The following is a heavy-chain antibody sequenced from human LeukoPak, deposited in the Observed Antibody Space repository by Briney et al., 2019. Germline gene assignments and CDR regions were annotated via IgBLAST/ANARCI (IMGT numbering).Heavy chain of an antibody. CDR1: GGTFSSYT. V-gene: IGHV1-69*02. CDR3: ARALIYDYGVGIEQIVFDY. Sequence: ASVKVSCKASGGTFSSYTISWVRQAPGQGLEWMGRIIPILGIANYAQKFQGRVTITADKSTSAAYMKLSSLRSEDTAVYYCARALIYDYGVGIEQIVFDYWGQGTLVTVSS. J-gene: IGHJ4*02. CDR2: IIPILGIA. D-gene: IGHD4-17*01.